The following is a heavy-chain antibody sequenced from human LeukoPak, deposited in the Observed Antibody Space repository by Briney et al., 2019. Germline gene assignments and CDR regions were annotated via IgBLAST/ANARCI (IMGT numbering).Heavy chain of an antibody. D-gene: IGHD3-10*01. J-gene: IGHJ4*02. Sequence: SETLSLTCTVSGGSISTYYWSWIRQPPGKGLEWIGSIYYSGSTYYNPSLKSRVTISVDTSKNQFSLKLSSVTAADTAVYYCARGSGSYYRRHFDYWGQGTLVTVSS. CDR1: GGSISTYY. CDR3: ARGSGSYYRRHFDY. V-gene: IGHV4-39*01. CDR2: IYYSGST.